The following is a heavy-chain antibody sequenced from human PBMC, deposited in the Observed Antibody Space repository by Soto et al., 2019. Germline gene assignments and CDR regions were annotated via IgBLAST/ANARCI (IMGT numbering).Heavy chain of an antibody. CDR1: GFTFSAHY. D-gene: IGHD6-13*01. V-gene: IGHV3-72*01. Sequence: GGSLRLSCAASGFTFSAHYMDWVRQAPGKGLEWVGRIRNKANSYTTQYAASVKGRFTISRDDSKNSLYLQMNSLKTDDTAVYFCTRVMAAAQFDYWGQGTLVTVS. J-gene: IGHJ4*02. CDR2: IRNKANSYTT. CDR3: TRVMAAAQFDY.